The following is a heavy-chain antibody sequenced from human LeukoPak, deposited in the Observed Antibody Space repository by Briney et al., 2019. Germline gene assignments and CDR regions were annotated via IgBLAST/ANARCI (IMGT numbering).Heavy chain of an antibody. CDR2: ILSDGSKE. J-gene: IGHJ6*02. V-gene: IGHV3-33*06. CDR3: AKEEGSSSHSFYYYYGMDV. Sequence: PGGSLRLSCAASGFTFSSYGMHWVRQAPGKGLEWVAVILSDGSKEFYTDSVKGRFTISRDNSKNTLYLQMNSLRAEDTAVYYCAKEEGSSSHSFYYYYGMDVWGQGTTVTVSS. CDR1: GFTFSSYG. D-gene: IGHD6-13*01.